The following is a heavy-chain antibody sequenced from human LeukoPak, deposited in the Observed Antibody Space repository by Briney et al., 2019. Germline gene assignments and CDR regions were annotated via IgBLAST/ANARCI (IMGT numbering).Heavy chain of an antibody. J-gene: IGHJ2*01. Sequence: SETLSLTCSVSGASISAYYWAWIRQPAGKGLEWIGLMYISGSTNYNPSLKSRVTMSADTSKNQFSLNLSSVTAADTAVYYCARTRITNWHFDLWGRGTLVTVSS. CDR1: GASISAYY. CDR3: ARTRITNWHFDL. D-gene: IGHD3-10*01. V-gene: IGHV4-4*07. CDR2: MYISGST.